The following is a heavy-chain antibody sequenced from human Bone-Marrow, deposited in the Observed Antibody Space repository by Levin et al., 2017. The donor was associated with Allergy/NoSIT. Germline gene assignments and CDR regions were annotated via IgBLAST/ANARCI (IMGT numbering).Heavy chain of an antibody. D-gene: IGHD1-26*01. J-gene: IGHJ3*02. CDR2: IGSTSTTV. CDR1: GFTFSDYY. CDR3: ARERSGSYAAFDI. Sequence: GESLKISCAASGFTFSDYYMSWIRQAPGKGLEWLSYIGSTSTTVYYADSVKGRFTISRDNAKNSRDLQMNSLRAEDTALYYCARERSGSYAAFDIWGQRTMLPLSS. V-gene: IGHV3-11*01.